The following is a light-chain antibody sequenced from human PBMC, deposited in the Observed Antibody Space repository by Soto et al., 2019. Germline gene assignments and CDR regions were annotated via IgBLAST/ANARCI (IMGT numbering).Light chain of an antibody. V-gene: IGKV3-15*01. Sequence: EMVITQSPATLSLSPGERATLSCRASQSVTTNVAWYQQKPGQSPRLLIYSASTRATGIPVTFSGAGSGTEFSLTISSLQSEDFAVYYCQQYDSWPFTFGHGTKVKIK. CDR1: QSVTTN. J-gene: IGKJ1*01. CDR3: QQYDSWPFT. CDR2: SAS.